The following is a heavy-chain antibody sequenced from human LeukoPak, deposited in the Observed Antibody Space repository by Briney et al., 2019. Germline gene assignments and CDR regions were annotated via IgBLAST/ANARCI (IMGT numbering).Heavy chain of an antibody. V-gene: IGHV4-34*01. J-gene: IGHJ4*02. CDR3: ASGWELLN. Sequence: SEALSLTCAVYGGSFSGYYWSWIRQPPGKGLEWIGSIYYSGSTYYNPSLKSRVTISVDTSKNQFSLKLSSVTAADTAVYYCASGWELLNWGQGTLVTVSS. CDR2: IYYSGST. CDR1: GGSFSGYY. D-gene: IGHD1-26*01.